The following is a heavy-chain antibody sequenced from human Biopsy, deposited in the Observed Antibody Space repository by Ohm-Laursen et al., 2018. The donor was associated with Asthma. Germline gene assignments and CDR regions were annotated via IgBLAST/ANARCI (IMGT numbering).Heavy chain of an antibody. V-gene: IGHV1-2*06. CDR3: ARGRHYDFWSGYYIEYFDF. J-gene: IGHJ4*02. CDR2: INPNSGGT. Sequence: SVKVSCKASGYTFTGYYMHWVRQAPGQGLEWMGRINPNSGGTNYAQKFQGRVTMTRDTSISTAYMELSRLRSDDTAVYYCARGRHYDFWSGYYIEYFDFWGQGTLVTVSS. D-gene: IGHD3-3*01. CDR1: GYTFTGYY.